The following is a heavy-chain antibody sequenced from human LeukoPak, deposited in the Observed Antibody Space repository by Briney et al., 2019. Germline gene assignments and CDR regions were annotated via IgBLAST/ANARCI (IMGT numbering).Heavy chain of an antibody. D-gene: IGHD6-19*01. V-gene: IGHV1-18*01. CDR2: ISAYNGNT. CDR1: GYTFTSYG. Sequence: ASVKVSCKASGYTFTSYGISWVRQAPGQGLERMRWISAYNGNTNYAQKLQGRVTMTTDTSTSTAYMELRSLRSDDTAVYYCARDRQWLVTTAFDYWGQGTLVTVSS. J-gene: IGHJ4*02. CDR3: ARDRQWLVTTAFDY.